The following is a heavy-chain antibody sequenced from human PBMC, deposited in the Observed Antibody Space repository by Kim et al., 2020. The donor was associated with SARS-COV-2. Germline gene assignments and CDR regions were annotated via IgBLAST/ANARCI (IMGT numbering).Heavy chain of an antibody. V-gene: IGHV3-30*18. CDR3: AKVMWGSSSSGDY. J-gene: IGHJ4*02. CDR2: ISYDGSNK. Sequence: GGSLRLSCAASGFTFSSYGMHWVRQAPGKGLEWVAVISYDGSNKYYADSVKGRFTISRDNSKNTLYLQMNSLRAEDTAVYYCAKVMWGSSSSGDYWGQGTLVTVSS. D-gene: IGHD6-6*01. CDR1: GFTFSSYG.